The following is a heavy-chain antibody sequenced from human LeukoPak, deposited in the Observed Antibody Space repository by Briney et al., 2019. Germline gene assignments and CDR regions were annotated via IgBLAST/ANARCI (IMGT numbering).Heavy chain of an antibody. CDR1: GFTFSKYW. D-gene: IGHD3-22*01. CDR2: INEDGSER. Sequence: GGSLRLSCAASGFTFSKYWMHWVRQAPGKGLEWVATINEDGSERYYMDSMKGRFTISRDNGDNSLYLQMNSLRAEDTAVYYCATASPYCSGDYCRLRFDYWGQGTLVTVSS. J-gene: IGHJ4*02. V-gene: IGHV3-7*03. CDR3: ATASPYCSGDYCRLRFDY.